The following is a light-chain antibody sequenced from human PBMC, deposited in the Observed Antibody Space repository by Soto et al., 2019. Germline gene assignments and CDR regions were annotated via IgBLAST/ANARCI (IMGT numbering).Light chain of an antibody. Sequence: QSVLTQPASVSGSPGQSITISCTGTSSDVGAYNYASWYQQHPGKAPKLMIYEVNSRPSGVSNRFSGSKSGITASLTISGLQAEDEADYYCSSYASTSTAVFGTGTKVTVL. CDR1: SSDVGAYNY. V-gene: IGLV2-14*01. CDR3: SSYASTSTAV. J-gene: IGLJ1*01. CDR2: EVN.